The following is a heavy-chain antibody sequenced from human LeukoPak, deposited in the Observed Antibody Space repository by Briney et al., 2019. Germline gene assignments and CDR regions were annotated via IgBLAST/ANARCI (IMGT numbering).Heavy chain of an antibody. V-gene: IGHV3-23*01. D-gene: IGHD2-8*02. CDR2: IFPSGGEI. CDR3: ATYRQVLLPFES. J-gene: IGHJ4*02. CDR1: GFTFSTFA. Sequence: GGSLRLSCAASGFTFSTFAMVWVRQPPGKGLEWVSSIFPSGGEIHYADSVGGRFTISRDNSKSTLSLQMNSLRAEDTAIYYCATYRQVLLPFESWGQGTLVTVSS.